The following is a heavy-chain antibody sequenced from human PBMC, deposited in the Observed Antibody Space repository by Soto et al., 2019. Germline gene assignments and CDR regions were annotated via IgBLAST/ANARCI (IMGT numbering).Heavy chain of an antibody. J-gene: IGHJ3*02. D-gene: IGHD2-8*01. Sequence: ASVKISCKASGYTFTSYGISWVRQAPGQGLEWMGWISAYNGNTNYAQKLQGRVTMTTDTSTSTAYMELRSLRSDDTAVYYCASCSLDRVQLRSIMVNAMLAFDIWGQGTMVTVSS. V-gene: IGHV1-18*01. CDR2: ISAYNGNT. CDR3: ASCSLDRVQLRSIMVNAMLAFDI. CDR1: GYTFTSYG.